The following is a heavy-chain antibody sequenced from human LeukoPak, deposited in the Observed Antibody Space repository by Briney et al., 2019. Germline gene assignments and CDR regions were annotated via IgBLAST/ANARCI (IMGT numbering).Heavy chain of an antibody. D-gene: IGHD3-10*01. J-gene: IGHJ4*02. CDR1: GFTFSSYG. V-gene: IGHV3-30*03. CDR2: LSYDGSNK. CDR3: ARYYYGSGSYFDY. Sequence: PGGSLRLSCAASGFTFSSYGMHWVRQAPGKGLEWVAVLSYDGSNKYYADSVKGRFTISRDNSKNTLYLQMNSLRAEDTAVYYCARYYYGSGSYFDYWGQGTLVTVSS.